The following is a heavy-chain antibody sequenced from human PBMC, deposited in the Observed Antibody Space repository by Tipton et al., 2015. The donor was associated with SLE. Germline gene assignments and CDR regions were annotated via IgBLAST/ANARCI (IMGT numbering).Heavy chain of an antibody. CDR3: ARLSVDSWELPLCVDY. D-gene: IGHD1-26*01. Sequence: TLSLTCTVSGGSISSFYWSWIRQPPGKGLEWIGYIYYSGSTNYNPSLKSRVTISVDTSKNQFSLKLSSVTAADTAVYYCARLSVDSWELPLCVDYWGQGALVTVAS. CDR1: GGSISSFY. J-gene: IGHJ4*02. CDR2: IYYSGST. V-gene: IGHV4-59*01.